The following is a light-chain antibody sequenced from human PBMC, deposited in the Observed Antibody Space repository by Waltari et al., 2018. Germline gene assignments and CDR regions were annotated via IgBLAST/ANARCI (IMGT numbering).Light chain of an antibody. V-gene: IGLV2-14*01. J-gene: IGLJ3*02. CDR3: SSYTISSALGV. Sequence: QSALTQPASVSGSPGQSIPISCTGTSSDVGGYNYVSWYQQHPGKAPKLMIYDVSKRPSGISNRFSGSKSDNTASLTISGLQAEDEADYYCSSYTISSALGVFGGGTKLTVL. CDR2: DVS. CDR1: SSDVGGYNY.